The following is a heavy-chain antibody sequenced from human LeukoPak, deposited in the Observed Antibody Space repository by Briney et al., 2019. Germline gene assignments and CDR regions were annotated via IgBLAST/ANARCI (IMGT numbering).Heavy chain of an antibody. CDR2: ISGSGGNT. CDR3: AKEESGPRVDY. Sequence: GGSLRLSCAASGFTFRTYAMSWVRQAPGKGLEWVSAISGSGGNTYYADSVKGRFTISRDNSNNTLYLQMNSLRAEDTAVYYCAKEESGPRVDYWGQGTLVTVSS. V-gene: IGHV3-23*01. D-gene: IGHD3-10*01. J-gene: IGHJ4*02. CDR1: GFTFRTYA.